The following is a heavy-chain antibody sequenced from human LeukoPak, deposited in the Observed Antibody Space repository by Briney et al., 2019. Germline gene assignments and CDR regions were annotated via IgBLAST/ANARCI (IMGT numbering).Heavy chain of an antibody. V-gene: IGHV3-30-3*01. CDR3: ASASGSYSHDY. D-gene: IGHD1-26*01. J-gene: IGHJ4*02. CDR1: GFTFSSYA. Sequence: GRSLRLSCAASGFTFSSYAMHWVRQAPGKGLEWVAVISYDGSNKYYADSVKGRFTISRDNSKNTLYLQMNSLRAEDTAVYYCASASGSYSHDYWGQGTLVTVSS. CDR2: ISYDGSNK.